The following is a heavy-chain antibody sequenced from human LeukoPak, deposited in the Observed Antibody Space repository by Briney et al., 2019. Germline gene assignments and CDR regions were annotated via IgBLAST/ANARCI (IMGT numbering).Heavy chain of an antibody. CDR2: IYYSGST. CDR1: GGSLSSYY. Sequence: PSETLSLTCTVSGGSLSSYYWSWVRQPPGKGLEWIGYIYYSGSTNYNPSPKSRVTISVDKYKNQLSLKLSSVTAADTAVYYCARDSPNRNYYDRSGLFDYWGQGTLVTVSP. V-gene: IGHV4-59*01. D-gene: IGHD3-22*01. J-gene: IGHJ4*02. CDR3: ARDSPNRNYYDRSGLFDY.